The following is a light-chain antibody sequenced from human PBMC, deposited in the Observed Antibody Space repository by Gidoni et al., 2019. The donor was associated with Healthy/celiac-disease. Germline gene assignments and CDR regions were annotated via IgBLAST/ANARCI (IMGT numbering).Light chain of an antibody. J-gene: IGLJ1*01. Sequence: QSALTQPASVPGSPVQSITISCPGTSSDVGGYNYVSWYQQHPGKAPKLKIYDGSNRPSGVSNRFSGSKSGNTASLTISGLQAEDEADYYCSSYTSSSTLDVFETGTKVTVL. CDR3: SSYTSSSTLDV. V-gene: IGLV2-14*01. CDR2: DGS. CDR1: SSDVGGYNY.